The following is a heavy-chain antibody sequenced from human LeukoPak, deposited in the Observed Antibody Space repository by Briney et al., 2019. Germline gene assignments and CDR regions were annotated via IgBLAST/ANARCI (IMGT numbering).Heavy chain of an antibody. CDR3: ARVTTSGSYKFDY. D-gene: IGHD3-10*01. J-gene: IGHJ4*02. CDR1: GFSVSNNY. V-gene: IGHV3-53*01. Sequence: PGGSLRLSCAASGFSVSNNYMSWVRQAPGKGLEWVSLIYTSGSTYYADSVKGRFTISRDNSKNTLYLQMNSLRAEDTAVYYCARVTTSGSYKFDYWGQGTLVTVSS. CDR2: IYTSGST.